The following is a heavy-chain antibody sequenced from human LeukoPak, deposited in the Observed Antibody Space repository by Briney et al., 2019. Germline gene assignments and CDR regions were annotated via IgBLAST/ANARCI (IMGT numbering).Heavy chain of an antibody. CDR1: GFAFSSNG. Sequence: GRSLRLSCAASGFAFSSNGMHWVRQAPGKGLEWVALISPDGSNKYYADSVKGRFTISRDNSKNTLYLQMNSLRAEDTAVYYCARAGKVAFRLNYYDSSSYYGYWGQGTLVTVSS. CDR2: ISPDGSNK. D-gene: IGHD3-22*01. J-gene: IGHJ4*02. CDR3: ARAGKVAFRLNYYDSSSYYGY. V-gene: IGHV3-30*03.